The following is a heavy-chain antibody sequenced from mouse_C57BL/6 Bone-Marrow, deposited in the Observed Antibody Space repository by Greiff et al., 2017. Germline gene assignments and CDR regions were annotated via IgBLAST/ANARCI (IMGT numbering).Heavy chain of an antibody. Sequence: VQLQESGAELVKPGASVKISCKASGYAFSSYWMNWVKQRPGKGLEWLGQIYPGDGDTNYNAKFKGKATLTADQSSSTAYMQLSSLTSEDSAVYFCARSYGSSYDWFAYWGQGTLVTVSA. D-gene: IGHD1-1*01. J-gene: IGHJ3*01. CDR1: GYAFSSYW. CDR2: IYPGDGDT. CDR3: ARSYGSSYDWFAY. V-gene: IGHV1-80*01.